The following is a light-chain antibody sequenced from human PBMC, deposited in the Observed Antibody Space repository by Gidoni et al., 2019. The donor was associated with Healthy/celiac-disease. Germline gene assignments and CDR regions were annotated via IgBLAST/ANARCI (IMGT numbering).Light chain of an antibody. CDR2: DVS. V-gene: IGLV2-14*03. Sequence: QSALTQPASVSRSPGQSITISCTGTSSDVGGYNYVSWYHQHPGKAPKLMLYDVSNRPSGVSNRFSGSKSGNTASLTISGLQAEDEADYYCSSYTSSSDWVFGGGTKLTVL. J-gene: IGLJ3*02. CDR1: SSDVGGYNY. CDR3: SSYTSSSDWV.